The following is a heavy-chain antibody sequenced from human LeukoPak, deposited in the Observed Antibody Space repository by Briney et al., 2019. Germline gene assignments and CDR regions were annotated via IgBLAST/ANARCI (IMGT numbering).Heavy chain of an antibody. CDR2: IIPIFGTA. J-gene: IGHJ4*02. CDR1: GGTFSSYA. CDR3: AREVNSGWAFDY. Sequence: SVTVSCTASGGTFSSYAISWVRQAPGQGLEWMGGIIPIFGTANYAQKFQGRVTITADESTSTAYMELSSLRSEDTAVYYCAREVNSGWAFDYWGQGTLVTVSS. D-gene: IGHD6-19*01. V-gene: IGHV1-69*13.